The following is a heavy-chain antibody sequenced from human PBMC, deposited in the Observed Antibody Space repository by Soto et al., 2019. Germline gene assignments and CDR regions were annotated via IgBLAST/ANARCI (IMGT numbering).Heavy chain of an antibody. CDR3: ARAEFGVLLWFGELLPGGLGY. Sequence: GGSLRLSCAASGFTFSSYWMSWVRQAPGKGLEWVANIKQDGSEKYYVDSVKGRFTISRDNAKNSLYLQMNSLRAEDTAVYYCARAEFGVLLWFGELLPGGLGYWGQGTLVTVSS. CDR1: GFTFSSYW. J-gene: IGHJ4*02. D-gene: IGHD3-10*01. V-gene: IGHV3-7*01. CDR2: IKQDGSEK.